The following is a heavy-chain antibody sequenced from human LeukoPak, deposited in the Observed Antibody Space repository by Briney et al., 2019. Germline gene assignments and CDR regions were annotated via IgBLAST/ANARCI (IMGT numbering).Heavy chain of an antibody. D-gene: IGHD6-13*01. CDR2: ISGSGGST. CDR1: GFTFSRYA. Sequence: GGSLRLSCAASGFTFSRYAMSWVRQAPGKGLEWVSAISGSGGSTYYADSVKGRFTISRDNPKNTLYLQMNSLYYCAKEAAAAGEFDYWGQGTLVTVSS. J-gene: IGHJ4*02. CDR3: GEFDY. V-gene: IGHV3-23*01.